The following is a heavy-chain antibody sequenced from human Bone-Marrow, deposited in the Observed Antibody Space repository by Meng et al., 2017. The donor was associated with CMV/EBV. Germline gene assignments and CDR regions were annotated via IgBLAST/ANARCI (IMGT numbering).Heavy chain of an antibody. CDR2: IYISGST. Sequence: GSGCSISDYYWNWLRQPAGKGLEWIGRIYISGSTNYNPSLRSRLTLSVDTSKNQFSLKLSSVTAAGTAVDYCARGVNILSGYYYFDNWGQGILVTVSS. V-gene: IGHV4-4*07. CDR3: ARGVNILSGYYYFDN. D-gene: IGHD3-9*01. J-gene: IGHJ4*02. CDR1: GCSISDYY.